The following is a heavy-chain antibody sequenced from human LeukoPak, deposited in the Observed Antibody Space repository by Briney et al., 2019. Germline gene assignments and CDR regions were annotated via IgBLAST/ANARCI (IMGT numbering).Heavy chain of an antibody. CDR1: GFTFSGYW. CDR2: RKQDGSEK. D-gene: IGHD6-13*01. V-gene: IGHV3-7*05. J-gene: IGHJ4*02. Sequence: PRGSLRLSCAAPGFTFSGYWMTAVRQAPGKGLEWVAKRKQDGSEKYCVVSVKGRFTISRDNAENSLYLQMNSLRAEDTAVYYCARVRSSSNWYYYFDCWGQGPLVTVTS. CDR3: ARVRSSSNWYYYFDC.